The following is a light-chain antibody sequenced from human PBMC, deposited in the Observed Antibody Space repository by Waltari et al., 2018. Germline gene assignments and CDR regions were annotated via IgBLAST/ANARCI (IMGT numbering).Light chain of an antibody. V-gene: IGKV3-11*01. J-gene: IGKJ5*01. Sequence: IVLTQSPGTLSVFPGERATLSCRASQSVGRYLAWYQQRPGQAPRLLIYDISTRATGVPARFSGSGSGTDVTLTISSPEPEDSAVYYCQQRSVWPPVTCGPGTRLEIK. CDR1: QSVGRY. CDR2: DIS. CDR3: QQRSVWPPVT.